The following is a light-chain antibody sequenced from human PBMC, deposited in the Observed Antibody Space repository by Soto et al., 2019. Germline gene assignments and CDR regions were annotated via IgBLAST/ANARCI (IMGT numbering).Light chain of an antibody. CDR3: LQDINSPWT. CDR1: QGIGNA. Sequence: IQMTQSPSSLSASVGDRVTISCRASQGIGNALGWYQQKPGKTPKVLIYGASNLQSGVPPRFRGSGSGTDFTLAISRLQPEDSSTYYCLQDINSPWTFGQGTKVDIK. V-gene: IGKV1-6*01. CDR2: GAS. J-gene: IGKJ1*01.